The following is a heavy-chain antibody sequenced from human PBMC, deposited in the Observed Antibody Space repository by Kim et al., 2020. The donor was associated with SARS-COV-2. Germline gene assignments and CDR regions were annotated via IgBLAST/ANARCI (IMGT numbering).Heavy chain of an antibody. Sequence: GGSLRLSCAASGFTFSSYGMHWVRQAPGKGLEWVAVISYDGSNKYYADSVKGRFTISRDNSKNTLYLQMNSLRAEDTAVYYCAKDHQQLVPYYYYYYGMDVWGQGTTVTVSS. J-gene: IGHJ6*02. CDR2: ISYDGSNK. D-gene: IGHD6-13*01. CDR1: GFTFSSYG. V-gene: IGHV3-30*18. CDR3: AKDHQQLVPYYYYYYGMDV.